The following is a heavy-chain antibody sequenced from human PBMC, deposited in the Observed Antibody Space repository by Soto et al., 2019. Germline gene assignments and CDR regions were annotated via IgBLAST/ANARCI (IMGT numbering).Heavy chain of an antibody. Sequence: GGSLRLSCAASGFTFSSYAMSWVRQAPGKGLEWVSAISGSGGSTYYADSVKGRFTISRDNSKNTLYLQMNSLRAEDTAVYYCAKDHRGRNLVSYFDYWGQGTLVTVSS. CDR2: ISGSGGST. CDR1: GFTFSSYA. CDR3: AKDHRGRNLVSYFDY. D-gene: IGHD3-10*01. V-gene: IGHV3-23*01. J-gene: IGHJ4*02.